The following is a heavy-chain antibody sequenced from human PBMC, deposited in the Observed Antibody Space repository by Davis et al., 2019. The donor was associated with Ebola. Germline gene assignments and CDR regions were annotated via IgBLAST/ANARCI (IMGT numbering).Heavy chain of an antibody. Sequence: SVKVSCKASGGTFSSYAISWVRQAPGQGLEWMGGIIPIFGTANYAQKFQGRVTITADKSTSTAYMELSSLRSEDTAVYYCARGGETYSSPLVYFDIWGQGTMVTVSS. CDR1: GGTFSSYA. CDR3: ARGGETYSSPLVYFDI. J-gene: IGHJ3*02. D-gene: IGHD6-19*01. CDR2: IIPIFGTA. V-gene: IGHV1-69*06.